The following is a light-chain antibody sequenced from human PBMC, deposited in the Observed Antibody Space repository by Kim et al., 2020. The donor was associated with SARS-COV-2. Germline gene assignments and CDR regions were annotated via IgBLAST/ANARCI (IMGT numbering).Light chain of an antibody. J-gene: IGKJ1*01. V-gene: IGKV3-15*01. CDR2: GAS. CDR1: QSVSSN. CDR3: QQYNNWWT. Sequence: EIVMTQSPATLSVSPGERATLSCRASQSVSSNLAWYQQKPGQGPRLLIYGASTRATGIPARFSGSGSGTEFTLTISSLQSEDFALYYCQQYNNWWTFGQGTKVDIK.